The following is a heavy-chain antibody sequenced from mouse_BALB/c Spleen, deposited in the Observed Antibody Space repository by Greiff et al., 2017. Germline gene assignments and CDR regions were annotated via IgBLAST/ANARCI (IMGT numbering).Heavy chain of an antibody. V-gene: IGHV2-9-2*01. Sequence: QVQLKESGPGLVAPSQSLSITCTVSGFSLTSYDISWIRQPPGKGLEWLGVIWTGGGTNYNSAFMSRLSISKDNSKSQVFLKMNSLQTDDTAIYYCVRDRDGYFYFDVWGAGTTVTVSS. J-gene: IGHJ1*01. D-gene: IGHD2-3*01. CDR2: IWTGGGT. CDR1: GFSLTSYD. CDR3: VRDRDGYFYFDV.